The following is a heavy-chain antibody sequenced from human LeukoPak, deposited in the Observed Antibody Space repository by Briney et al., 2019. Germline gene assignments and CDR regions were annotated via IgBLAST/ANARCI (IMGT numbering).Heavy chain of an antibody. CDR1: GFTFNSNR. D-gene: IGHD3-22*01. Sequence: GGSLRLSCAASGFTFNSNRMSWVRQAPGKGLEWVANIKQDGSEKYYVDSVEGRFTISRDNAKNSLSLQMNSLRAEDTAVYYCARDKYYDRYFDSWGQGTLVTVSS. CDR3: ARDKYYDRYFDS. V-gene: IGHV3-7*01. J-gene: IGHJ4*02. CDR2: IKQDGSEK.